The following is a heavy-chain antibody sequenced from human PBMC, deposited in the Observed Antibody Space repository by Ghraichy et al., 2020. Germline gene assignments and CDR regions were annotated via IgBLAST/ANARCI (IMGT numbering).Heavy chain of an antibody. CDR2: IYDSGST. CDR3: ARHTKPSGSSYYYGMDV. V-gene: IGHV4-59*08. CDR1: GGSISSYY. D-gene: IGHD1-26*01. Sequence: SQTLSLTCTVSGGSISSYYWSWIRQPPRKGLEWIGYIYDSGSTKYNPSLKSRVTISVDTSKNQFSLKLSSVTAADTAEYYCARHTKPSGSSYYYGMDVWGQGTTVTVSS. J-gene: IGHJ6*02.